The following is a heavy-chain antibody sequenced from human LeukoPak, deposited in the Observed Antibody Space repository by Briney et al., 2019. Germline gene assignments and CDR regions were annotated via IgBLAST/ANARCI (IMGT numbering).Heavy chain of an antibody. D-gene: IGHD3-10*01. CDR2: TYYRSKWYN. CDR1: GDTVSSNSAA. Sequence: PSQTLSLTCAISGDTVSSNSAAWDWIRQSPSRGLEWLGRTYYRSKWYNDYAVSVKSRITINPDTSKNQFSMQLNAVTPEDTAVYYCVRELYFGSGTYYPAFDSWGLGTLVTVSS. V-gene: IGHV6-1*01. CDR3: VRELYFGSGTYYPAFDS. J-gene: IGHJ4*02.